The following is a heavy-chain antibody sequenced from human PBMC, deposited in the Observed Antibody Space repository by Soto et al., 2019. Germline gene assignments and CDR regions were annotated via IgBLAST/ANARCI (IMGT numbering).Heavy chain of an antibody. CDR3: ARVVQYQPDPEYYYYGMDV. CDR1: GYTLTELS. V-gene: IGHV1-24*01. Sequence: AAVKVSCKVSGYTLTELSMHWVRQAPGKGLEWMGGFDPEDGETNYAQKFQGRVTMTADESTSTAYMELSSLRSEDTAVYYCARVVQYQPDPEYYYYGMDVWGQGTTVTVSS. D-gene: IGHD2-2*01. J-gene: IGHJ6*02. CDR2: FDPEDGET.